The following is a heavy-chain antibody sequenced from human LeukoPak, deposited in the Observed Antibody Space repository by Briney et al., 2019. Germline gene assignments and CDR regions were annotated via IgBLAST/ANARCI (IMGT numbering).Heavy chain of an antibody. Sequence: GGSLRLSCAASGFTFSESGMRWVRQAPGKGLEWVALIWYDGGNKYYADSVKGRYTISRDNSKNTLYLQMNSLRAEDTAVYYCARGYYYRTGGYWGIDYWGQGTLVTVSS. J-gene: IGHJ4*02. V-gene: IGHV3-33*01. CDR3: ARGYYYRTGGYWGIDY. CDR1: GFTFSESG. CDR2: IWYDGGNK. D-gene: IGHD3-22*01.